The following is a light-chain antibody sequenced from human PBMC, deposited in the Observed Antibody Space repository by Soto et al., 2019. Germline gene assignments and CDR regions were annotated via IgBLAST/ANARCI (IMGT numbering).Light chain of an antibody. Sequence: QSALTQPASVSGSPGQSITISCTGTSSDVGGYNYVSWYQQHPGKAPKLMIYDVSNRSSGVSNRFSGSKSGNTASLTISGLQAEDEADYYCSSYISSSTLFVFGTGTKVTVL. CDR3: SSYISSSTLFV. V-gene: IGLV2-14*01. CDR1: SSDVGGYNY. CDR2: DVS. J-gene: IGLJ1*01.